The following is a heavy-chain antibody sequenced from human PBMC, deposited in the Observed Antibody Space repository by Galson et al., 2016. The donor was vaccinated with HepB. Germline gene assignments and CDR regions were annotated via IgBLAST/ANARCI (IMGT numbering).Heavy chain of an antibody. CDR1: GFTFSSYA. V-gene: IGHV3-30-3*01. CDR3: AKAVGVSSVSLPDY. J-gene: IGHJ4*02. CDR2: ISYDGNNK. Sequence: SLRLSCAASGFTFSSYAMHWVRQAPGTVLEWVAVISYDGNNKYFAGSVKGRCTISRENSYNTLYLQMKSLRPDATAVYYCAKAVGVSSVSLPDYWGQEALVTVTS. D-gene: IGHD1-26*01.